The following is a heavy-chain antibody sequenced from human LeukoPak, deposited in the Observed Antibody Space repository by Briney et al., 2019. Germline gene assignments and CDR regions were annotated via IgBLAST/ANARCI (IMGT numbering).Heavy chain of an antibody. V-gene: IGHV1-69*04. J-gene: IGHJ6*02. Sequence: GASVKVSCKASGGTFSSYAISWVRQAPGQGLEWMGRIIPILGIANYAQKFQGRVTITADKSTSTAYMELSSLRSEDTAVYYCARGDYYGSGINPLPSPHYGMDVWGQGTTVTVSS. CDR3: ARGDYYGSGINPLPSPHYGMDV. CDR1: GGTFSSYA. D-gene: IGHD3-10*01. CDR2: IIPILGIA.